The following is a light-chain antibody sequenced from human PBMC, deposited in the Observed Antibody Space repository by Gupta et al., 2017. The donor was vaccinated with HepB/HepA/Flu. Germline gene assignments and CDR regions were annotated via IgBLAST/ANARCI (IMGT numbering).Light chain of an antibody. V-gene: IGLV2-11*01. CDR1: SSDAGGHNY. Sequence: HSALTPPRSVSASPGQSVTISCTGTSSDAGGHNYVSWYHQPPGKAPKLMMYDVSKRPARVPDRFSGSKSGNTASLTISGLQAEEEADYYCCSDAGSDNVVFGGGTKLTVL. J-gene: IGLJ2*01. CDR3: CSDAGSDNVV. CDR2: DVS.